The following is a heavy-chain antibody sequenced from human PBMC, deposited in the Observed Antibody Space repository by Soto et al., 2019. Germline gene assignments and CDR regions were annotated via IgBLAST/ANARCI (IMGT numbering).Heavy chain of an antibody. D-gene: IGHD1-1*01. Sequence: ASVKVSCKASGYTFTSYDINWVRQATGQGLEWMGWMNPNSGNTGYAQKFQGRVTMTRNTSISTAYMELSSLRSEDTAVYYCARGPTGTETGFPYYYYYYYMYFWGKGTTVTVSS. V-gene: IGHV1-8*01. CDR2: MNPNSGNT. J-gene: IGHJ6*03. CDR1: GYTFTSYD. CDR3: ARGPTGTETGFPYYYYYYYMYF.